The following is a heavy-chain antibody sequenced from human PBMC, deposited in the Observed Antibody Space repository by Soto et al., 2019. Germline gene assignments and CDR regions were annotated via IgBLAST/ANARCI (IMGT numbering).Heavy chain of an antibody. V-gene: IGHV1-69*06. D-gene: IGHD2-21*02. Sequence: ASVKVSCKAPGDTFTSYYMHWVRQAPGHGLEWMGGIIPIFGTANYAQKFQGRVTITADKSTSTAYMELSSLRSEDTAVYYCARDGEYCGGDCYTPPYNWFDPWGQGTLVTVSS. CDR1: GDTFTSYY. J-gene: IGHJ5*02. CDR2: IIPIFGTA. CDR3: ARDGEYCGGDCYTPPYNWFDP.